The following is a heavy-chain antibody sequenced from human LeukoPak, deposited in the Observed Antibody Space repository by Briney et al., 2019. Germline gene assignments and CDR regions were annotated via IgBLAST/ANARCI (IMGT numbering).Heavy chain of an antibody. V-gene: IGHV3-48*03. CDR2: ISSSGSTR. CDR3: AHGAMYQLDY. Sequence: GGSLRLSCAASGFTFSSYEMNWVRQAPGKGLEWVSYISSSGSTRYYADSVKSRFTISRDNAKNSLYLQMNSLRAEDTAVYYCAHGAMYQLDYWGQGTLVTVSS. D-gene: IGHD2-2*01. J-gene: IGHJ4*02. CDR1: GFTFSSYE.